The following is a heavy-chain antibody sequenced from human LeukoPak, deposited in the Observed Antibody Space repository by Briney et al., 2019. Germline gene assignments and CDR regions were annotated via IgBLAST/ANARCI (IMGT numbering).Heavy chain of an antibody. CDR3: ARDSYRSSTRCYFGYYYMDV. V-gene: IGHV3-21*01. J-gene: IGHJ6*03. CDR2: ISSSSSYI. Sequence: GGSLRLSCAASGFTFSSYSMNWVRQAPGKGLEWVSSISSSSSYIYYADSVKGRFTISRDNAKNSLYLQMNSLRAEDTAVYYCARDSYRSSTRCYFGYYYMDVWGKGTTVTVSS. CDR1: GFTFSSYS. D-gene: IGHD2-2*01.